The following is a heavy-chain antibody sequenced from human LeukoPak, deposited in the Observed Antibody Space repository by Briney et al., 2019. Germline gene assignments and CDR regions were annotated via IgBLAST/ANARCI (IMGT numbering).Heavy chain of an antibody. J-gene: IGHJ4*02. D-gene: IGHD3-22*01. CDR3: ARDRGMYYYDSSGYYDY. Sequence: PGGSLGLSCVASGFTFSDFDMNWVRQAPGKGLEWVANIKQDGSEKYYVDSVKGRFTISRDNAKNSLYLQMNSLRAEDTAVYYCARDRGMYYYDSSGYYDYWGQGTLVTVSS. CDR2: IKQDGSEK. CDR1: GFTFSDFD. V-gene: IGHV3-7*03.